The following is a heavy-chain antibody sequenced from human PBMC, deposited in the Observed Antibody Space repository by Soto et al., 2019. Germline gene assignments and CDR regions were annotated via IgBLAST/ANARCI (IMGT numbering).Heavy chain of an antibody. CDR1: GFTFSSYA. CDR3: AKGYDFWSGWVDY. J-gene: IGHJ4*02. V-gene: IGHV3-23*01. Sequence: GGSLRLSCAASGFTFSSYAMTWVRQAPGKGLEWVSAISGSGGSTYYADSVKGRFTISRDKSKNTLYLQMNSLRAEDTAVYYCAKGYDFWSGWVDYWGQGTLVTVSS. CDR2: ISGSGGST. D-gene: IGHD3-3*01.